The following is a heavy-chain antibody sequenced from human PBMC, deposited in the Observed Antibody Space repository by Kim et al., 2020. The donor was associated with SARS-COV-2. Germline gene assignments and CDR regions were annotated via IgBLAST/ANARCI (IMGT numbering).Heavy chain of an antibody. Sequence: GGSLRLSCAASGFTFSSYGMHWVRQAPGKGLEWVAVIWYDGSNKYYADSVKGRFTISRDNSKNTLYLQMNSLRAEDTAVYYCARDRGLAPRRYFDYWGQGTLVTVSS. CDR1: GFTFSSYG. D-gene: IGHD3-10*01. V-gene: IGHV3-33*01. J-gene: IGHJ4*02. CDR2: IWYDGSNK. CDR3: ARDRGLAPRRYFDY.